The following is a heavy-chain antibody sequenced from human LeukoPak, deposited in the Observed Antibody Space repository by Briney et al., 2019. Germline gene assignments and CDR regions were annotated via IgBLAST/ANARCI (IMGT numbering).Heavy chain of an antibody. J-gene: IGHJ3*02. D-gene: IGHD4-23*01. V-gene: IGHV3-11*01. Sequence: GGSLRLSCAASGFTFSDYYMSWIRQAPGKGLEWVSYISSSGSTIYYADSVKGRFTISRDNSKNTLYLQINSLTVEDTAVYYCARTTVAPGSYDAFDIWGQGTMVTVSS. CDR1: GFTFSDYY. CDR2: ISSSGSTI. CDR3: ARTTVAPGSYDAFDI.